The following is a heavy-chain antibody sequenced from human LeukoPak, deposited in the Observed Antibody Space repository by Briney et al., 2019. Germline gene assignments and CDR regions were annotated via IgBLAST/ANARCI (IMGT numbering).Heavy chain of an antibody. V-gene: IGHV3-30-3*01. CDR2: ISNDGNNK. CDR3: ASQYTSSRIFDD. CDR1: GFTFSSYA. J-gene: IGHJ4*02. Sequence: PGGSLRLSCAASGFTFSSYAMHWVRQAPGKGLEWVAVISNDGNNKYYADSVKGRFSISRDNSKNTLYLQMNSLRAEDTAVYFCASQYTSSRIFDDWGQGTLVTVSS. D-gene: IGHD6-13*01.